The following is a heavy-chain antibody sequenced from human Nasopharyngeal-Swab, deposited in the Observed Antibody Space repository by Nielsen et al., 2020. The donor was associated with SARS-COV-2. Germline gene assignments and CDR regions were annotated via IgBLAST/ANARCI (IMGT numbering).Heavy chain of an antibody. J-gene: IGHJ6*03. CDR2: ISSSGSTI. Sequence: WIRQPPGKGLEWVSYISSSGSTIYYADSVKGRFTISRDNAKNSLYLQMNSLRSEDTAVYYCATGPRRAYGDYESRYYMDVWGKGTTVTVSS. V-gene: IGHV3-11*04. CDR3: ATGPRRAYGDYESRYYMDV. D-gene: IGHD4-17*01.